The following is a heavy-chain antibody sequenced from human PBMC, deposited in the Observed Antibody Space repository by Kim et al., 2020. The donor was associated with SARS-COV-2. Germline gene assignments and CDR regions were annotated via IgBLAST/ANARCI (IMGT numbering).Heavy chain of an antibody. D-gene: IGHD6-6*01. CDR3: ARHKDSSSSRHHYYGMDV. V-gene: IGHV5-10-1*01. CDR1: GYSFTSYW. Sequence: GESLKISCKGSGYSFTSYWISWVRQMPGKGLEWMGRIDPSDSYTNYSPSFQGHVNISADKSISTAYLQWGSLKASEPALYYCARHKDSSSSRHHYYGMDV. J-gene: IGHJ6*01. CDR2: IDPSDSYT.